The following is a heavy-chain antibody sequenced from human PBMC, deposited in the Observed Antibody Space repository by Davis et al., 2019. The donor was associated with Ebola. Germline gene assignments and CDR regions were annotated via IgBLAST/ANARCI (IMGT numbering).Heavy chain of an antibody. D-gene: IGHD2-2*01. V-gene: IGHV3-73*01. CDR2: IRSKSNNYAT. J-gene: IGHJ4*02. Sequence: GGSLRLSCAASGFTFSGSAMHWVRQASGKGLEWVGRIRSKSNNYATAYAASVKGRFTISRDNSKNTLYLQMDSLRGDDTAMYYCARGIYQPLSNLYFDYWGQGTLVTVSS. CDR1: GFTFSGSA. CDR3: ARGIYQPLSNLYFDY.